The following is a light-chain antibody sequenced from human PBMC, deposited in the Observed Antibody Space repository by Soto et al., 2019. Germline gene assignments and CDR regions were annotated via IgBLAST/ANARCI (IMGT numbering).Light chain of an antibody. Sequence: QSALTQPRSVSGSPGQSVTISCTGTSSDVGGYNEVSWHQQQPGTAPNVIYDDVSKRPSGAPDCSSGSKCGNTAALTISWLLAEDEADDYCCSYSGSSNKGVFGAGTKLTVL. CDR1: SSDVGGYNE. CDR3: CSYSGSSNKGV. V-gene: IGLV2-11*01. J-gene: IGLJ2*01. CDR2: DVS.